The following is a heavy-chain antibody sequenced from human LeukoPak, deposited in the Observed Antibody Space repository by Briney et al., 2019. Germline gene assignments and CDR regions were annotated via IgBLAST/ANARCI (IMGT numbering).Heavy chain of an antibody. D-gene: IGHD1-1*01. V-gene: IGHV3-11*06. J-gene: IGHJ4*02. CDR1: GFTFSDYY. Sequence: GGSLRLSCAASGFTFSDYYMSWIRQAPGKGLEWVSYISSSSSYTNYADSVKGRFTVSRDNDKKSLYLQMNSLRDVDTAVYYCARNPAGIGDYLGQGTLVTVSS. CDR2: ISSSSSYT. CDR3: ARNPAGIGDY.